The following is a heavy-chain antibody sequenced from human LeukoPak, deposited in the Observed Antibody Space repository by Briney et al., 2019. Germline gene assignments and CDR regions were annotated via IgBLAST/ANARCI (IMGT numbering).Heavy chain of an antibody. Sequence: PGGSLRLSCAASGFTFSSYWMNWVRQAPGKGLEWVATIKEDGSEKYYVDSVKGRFTISRDNAKNSLYLQLNCMRAEDTAVYYCGRRGSYLDYWGQGTLVTVSS. D-gene: IGHD1-26*01. CDR3: GRRGSYLDY. J-gene: IGHJ4*02. CDR2: IKEDGSEK. CDR1: GFTFSSYW. V-gene: IGHV3-7*01.